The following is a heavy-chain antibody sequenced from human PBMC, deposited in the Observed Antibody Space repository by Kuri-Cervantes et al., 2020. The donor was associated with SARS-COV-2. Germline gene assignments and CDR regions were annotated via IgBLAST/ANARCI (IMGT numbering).Heavy chain of an antibody. J-gene: IGHJ5*02. V-gene: IGHV5-51*01. CDR3: ARRFGTNWFDL. CDR2: ICPYDSTT. Sequence: GESLKISCKGSGYSFTSYWIGWVRQMPGKGLEWMGTICPYDSTTTYGPSFQGQVTISADKSVDTAYLQWNNLRAADTAIYYCARRFGTNWFDLWGQGTLVTVSS. CDR1: GYSFTSYW. D-gene: IGHD3-16*01.